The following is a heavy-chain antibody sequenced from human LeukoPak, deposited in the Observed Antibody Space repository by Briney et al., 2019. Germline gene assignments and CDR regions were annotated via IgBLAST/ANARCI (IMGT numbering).Heavy chain of an antibody. V-gene: IGHV4-59*01. CDR3: ARTDIYDSSGFDY. D-gene: IGHD3-22*01. CDR1: GGSISSYY. J-gene: IGHJ4*02. Sequence: SETPSLTCTVSGGSISSYYWSWIRQPPGKGLEWIGYIYYSGSTNYNPSLKSRVTISVDTSKNQFSLKLSSVTAADTAVYYCARTDIYDSSGFDYWGQGTLVTVSS. CDR2: IYYSGST.